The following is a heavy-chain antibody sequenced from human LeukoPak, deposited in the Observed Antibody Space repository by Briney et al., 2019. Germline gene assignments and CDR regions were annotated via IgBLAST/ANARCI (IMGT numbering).Heavy chain of an antibody. CDR3: ARESSTYYTVDF. CDR2: ISSLGGGT. V-gene: IGHV3-64*01. CDR1: GFTFSTNA. J-gene: IGHJ4*02. D-gene: IGHD6-13*01. Sequence: QPGGSLRLSCAVSGFTFSTNAMHWVRQAPGKGLEYVSAISSLGGGTYYANSVKDRFTISRDNSRDMLYLQMGSLRLEDTAVYYCARESSTYYTVDFWGQGTLVTVSS.